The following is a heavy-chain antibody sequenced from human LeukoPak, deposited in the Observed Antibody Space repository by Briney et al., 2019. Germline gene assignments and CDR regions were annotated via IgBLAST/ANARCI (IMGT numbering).Heavy chain of an antibody. V-gene: IGHV3-7*01. CDR2: IKHDGSEK. CDR1: GFIFTGYF. CDR3: ATDRGWRTSGYYLYYFEY. J-gene: IGHJ4*02. D-gene: IGHD3-3*01. Sequence: GGSLRLSCAASGFIFTGYFMSWVRQAPGKGLEWVASIKHDGSEKYYVDSVRGRFTISRDNTKNLLYLQMSSLRAEDTAVYYCATDRGWRTSGYYLYYFEYWGQGTLVTVSS.